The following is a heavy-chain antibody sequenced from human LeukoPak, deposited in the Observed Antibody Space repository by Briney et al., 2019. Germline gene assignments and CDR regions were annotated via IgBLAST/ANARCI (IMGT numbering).Heavy chain of an antibody. CDR1: EFTFSSYS. Sequence: GGSLRLSCAASEFTFSSYSMNWVRQAPGKGLEWVSSISSSSSYIYYADSVKGRFTISRDNAKNSLYLQMNSLRAEDTAVYYCARQHVPLVTRGAFDIWGQGKMVTVSS. D-gene: IGHD2-21*02. V-gene: IGHV3-21*01. CDR3: ARQHVPLVTRGAFDI. CDR2: ISSSSSYI. J-gene: IGHJ3*02.